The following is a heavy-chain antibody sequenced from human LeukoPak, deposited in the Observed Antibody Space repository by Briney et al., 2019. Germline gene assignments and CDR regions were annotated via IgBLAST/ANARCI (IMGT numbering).Heavy chain of an antibody. CDR3: GRGRWGLDY. J-gene: IGHJ4*02. CDR1: GFTFSDSY. Sequence: GGSLRLSCAASGFTFSDSYMTWIRQAPGKGLEWVSYISNSGNTIYYADSVKGRFTISRDNAMSSLYLQMNSLRAEDTAVYYCGRGRWGLDYWGQGTLVTVSS. CDR2: ISNSGNTI. D-gene: IGHD7-27*01. V-gene: IGHV3-11*04.